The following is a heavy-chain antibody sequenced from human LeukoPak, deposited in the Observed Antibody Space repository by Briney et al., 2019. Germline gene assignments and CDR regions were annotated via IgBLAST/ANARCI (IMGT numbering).Heavy chain of an antibody. D-gene: IGHD2-21*02. J-gene: IGHJ6*04. V-gene: IGHV4-38-2*01. CDR1: GYSFSSGYY. Sequence: SEALSLTCAVSGYSFSSGYYWGWIRQPPGRGLEWIGSNHHSGSNYYNPSLKSRVTISVDTSKNQFSLKLSSVTAADTAVYYCAWGDPAEMDVWGKGTTVTVSS. CDR3: AWGDPAEMDV. CDR2: NHHSGSN.